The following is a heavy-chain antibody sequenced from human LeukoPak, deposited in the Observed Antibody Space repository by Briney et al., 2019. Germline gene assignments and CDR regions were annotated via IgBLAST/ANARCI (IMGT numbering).Heavy chain of an antibody. V-gene: IGHV3-53*01. Sequence: PGGSLRLSCAASGFTVSSNYMSWVRQAPGKGLEWVSVIYSGGSTYYADSVKGRLTISRDNSKNTLYLQMNSLRAEDTAVYYCARVGKLRMRAFDIWGQGTMVTVSS. CDR2: IYSGGST. CDR1: GFTVSSNY. CDR3: ARVGKLRMRAFDI. D-gene: IGHD5-12*01. J-gene: IGHJ3*02.